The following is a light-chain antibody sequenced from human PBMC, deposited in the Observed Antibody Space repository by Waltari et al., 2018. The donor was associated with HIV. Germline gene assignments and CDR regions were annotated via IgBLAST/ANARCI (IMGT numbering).Light chain of an antibody. CDR3: QSYDSSLSGSRV. Sequence: QSVLTQPPSVSGAPGQRVTIPCTGSSSNIGAGFDVHWYQQVPGTAPKLLIYGNITRPSGVPDRFSGSKSGASASLAITGLQAEDEADYYCQSYDSSLSGSRVFGTGTKVTVL. CDR2: GNI. CDR1: SSNIGAGFD. V-gene: IGLV1-40*01. J-gene: IGLJ1*01.